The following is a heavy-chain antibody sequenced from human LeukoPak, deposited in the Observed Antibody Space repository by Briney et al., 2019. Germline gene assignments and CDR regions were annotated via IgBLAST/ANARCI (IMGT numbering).Heavy chain of an antibody. CDR3: AKTRGGNYDTLAGYFDY. Sequence: GGSLRLSCAASGFTFSSYAMSWVRQAPGKGLEWVSAISGSGGSTYYADSVKGRFTISRDNSKNTLYLQMNSLRAEDTAVYYCAKTRGGNYDTLAGYFDYWGQGTLVTVSS. CDR2: ISGSGGST. V-gene: IGHV3-23*01. D-gene: IGHD3-9*01. CDR1: GFTFSSYA. J-gene: IGHJ4*02.